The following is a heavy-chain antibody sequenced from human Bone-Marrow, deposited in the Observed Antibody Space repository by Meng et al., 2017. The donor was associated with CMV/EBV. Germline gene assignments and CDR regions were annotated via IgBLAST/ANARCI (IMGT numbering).Heavy chain of an antibody. D-gene: IGHD3-3*01. V-gene: IGHV4-59*01. CDR2: IYCSGST. Sequence: GSLRLSCTVSGGPISSYYWSWIRQPPGKGLEWIGYIYCSGSTNYNPYLKSRVTISVDTSKNQFSLKLSSVTAADTDVYYCARETRWNYVDYWGQGTLVTVSS. CDR1: GGPISSYY. CDR3: ARETRWNYVDY. J-gene: IGHJ4*02.